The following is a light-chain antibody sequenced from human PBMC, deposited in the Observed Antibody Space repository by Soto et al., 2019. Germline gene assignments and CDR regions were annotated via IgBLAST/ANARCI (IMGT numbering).Light chain of an antibody. CDR2: EVS. CDR1: SGDVGGYNY. J-gene: IGLJ3*02. V-gene: IGLV2-8*01. CDR3: SSFAGSNNWV. Sequence: QSVLTQPPSASGSPGQSVTISCTGTSGDVGGYNYVSWYQQRPGKAPKLMIYEVSKRPSGVPDRFSGSKSGNTASLTVSGLQAEDEADYYCSSFAGSNNWVFGGGTKVTVL.